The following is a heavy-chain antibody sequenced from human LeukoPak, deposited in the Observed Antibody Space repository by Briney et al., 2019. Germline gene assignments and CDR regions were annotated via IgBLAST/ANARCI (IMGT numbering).Heavy chain of an antibody. J-gene: IGHJ4*02. V-gene: IGHV1-69*04. Sequence: ASVKVSCKASGGTFSSYAISWVQQAPGQGLEWMGRIIPILGIANYAQKFQGRVTITADKSTSTAYMELSGLRSEDTAVYYCARDLSLGKYCGGDCYPPDDYWGQGTLVTVSS. CDR1: GGTFSSYA. CDR2: IIPILGIA. CDR3: ARDLSLGKYCGGDCYPPDDY. D-gene: IGHD2-21*02.